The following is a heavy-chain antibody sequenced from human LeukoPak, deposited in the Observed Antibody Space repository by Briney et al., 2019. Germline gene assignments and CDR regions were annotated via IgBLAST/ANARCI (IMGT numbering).Heavy chain of an antibody. D-gene: IGHD1-26*01. Sequence: GGSLRLSCAASGFTFSTYWMSWVRQAPGKGLEWVANINQDGSEKYYVDSVKGRFSISRDNAKNSLYLQMNSLGTEDTAVYYCARDPVGASYYWGQGTLVTVSS. CDR2: INQDGSEK. V-gene: IGHV3-7*01. CDR3: ARDPVGASYY. CDR1: GFTFSTYW. J-gene: IGHJ4*02.